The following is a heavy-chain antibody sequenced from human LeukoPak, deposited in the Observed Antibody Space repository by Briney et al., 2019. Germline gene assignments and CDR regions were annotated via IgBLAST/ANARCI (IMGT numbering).Heavy chain of an antibody. CDR3: AGGDDSLYYYYMDV. CDR2: IYYSGST. J-gene: IGHJ6*03. V-gene: IGHV4-59*01. CDR1: GGSISSYY. D-gene: IGHD3-16*01. Sequence: PSETLSLTCTVSGGSISSYYWSWIRQPPGKGREWIGYIYYSGSTNYNPSLKSRVTISVDTSKNQFSLELSSVTAADAAVYYCAGGDDSLYYYYMDVWGKGTTVTISS.